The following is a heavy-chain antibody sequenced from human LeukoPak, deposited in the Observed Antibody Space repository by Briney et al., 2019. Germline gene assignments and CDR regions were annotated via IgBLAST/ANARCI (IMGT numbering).Heavy chain of an antibody. V-gene: IGHV3-23*01. CDR1: GFTFSSYA. Sequence: PGGSLRLSCAASGFTFSSYAMSWVRQAPGKGLEWVSAISGSGGSTYYADSVKGGFTISRDNSKNTLYLQMNSLRAEDTAVYYCAKGRGYSYGYKYYFDYWGQGTLVTVSS. CDR2: ISGSGGST. J-gene: IGHJ4*02. CDR3: AKGRGYSYGYKYYFDY. D-gene: IGHD5-18*01.